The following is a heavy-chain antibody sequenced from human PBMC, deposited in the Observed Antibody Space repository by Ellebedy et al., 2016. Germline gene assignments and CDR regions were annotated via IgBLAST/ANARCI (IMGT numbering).Heavy chain of an antibody. Sequence: GGSLRLSCAASGFTFSDYYMSWIRQAPGKGLEWVSYISSSSSTIYYADSVKGRFTISRDNAKNSLYLQMNNLRTEDTAVYYCARPILPQTTNNWFDPWGQGTLVTVSS. D-gene: IGHD1-7*01. J-gene: IGHJ5*02. CDR3: ARPILPQTTNNWFDP. V-gene: IGHV3-11*01. CDR1: GFTFSDYY. CDR2: ISSSSSTI.